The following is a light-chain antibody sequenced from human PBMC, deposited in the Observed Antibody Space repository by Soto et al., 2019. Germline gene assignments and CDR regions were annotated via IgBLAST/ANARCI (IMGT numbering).Light chain of an antibody. J-gene: IGKJ2*01. CDR2: AAS. CDR1: QSISSY. V-gene: IGKV1-39*01. CDR3: QQSYSTLLYT. Sequence: DIPMTQSPSSLSASVGDRVTITCRASQSISSYLNWYQQKPGKAPNLLIFAASSLQSGVPSRFSGSGSGTDFTLTINSLQPEDFATYYCQQSYSTLLYTFGQGTKLEI.